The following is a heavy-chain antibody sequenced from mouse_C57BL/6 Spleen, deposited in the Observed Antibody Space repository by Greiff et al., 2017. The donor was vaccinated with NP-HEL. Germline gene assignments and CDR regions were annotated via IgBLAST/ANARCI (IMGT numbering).Heavy chain of an antibody. V-gene: IGHV14-4*01. CDR1: GFNIKDDY. Sequence: VQLQQSGAELVRPGASVKLSCTASGFNIKDDYMHWVKQRPEQGLEWIGWIDPENGDTEYASKFQGKATITADTSSNTAYLQLSSLTSEDTAVYYCTTGVTTEDFAYWGQGTLVTVS. CDR3: TTGVTTEDFAY. CDR2: IDPENGDT. J-gene: IGHJ3*01. D-gene: IGHD2-2*01.